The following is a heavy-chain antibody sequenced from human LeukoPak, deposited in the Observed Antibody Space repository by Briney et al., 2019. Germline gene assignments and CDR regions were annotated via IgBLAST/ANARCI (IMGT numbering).Heavy chain of an antibody. V-gene: IGHV4-39*01. CDR1: GVSISSSSYY. CDR3: ARLLRGWELTRFFYY. Sequence: PSETLSLTWTVSGVSISSSSYYWGWLRQPPGKGLEWIGSIYYSGSTYYNPSLKSRVTISVDTSKNQFSLKLSSVTAADTAVYYCARLLRGWELTRFFYYWGQGTLVTVSP. D-gene: IGHD1-26*01. J-gene: IGHJ4*02. CDR2: IYYSGST.